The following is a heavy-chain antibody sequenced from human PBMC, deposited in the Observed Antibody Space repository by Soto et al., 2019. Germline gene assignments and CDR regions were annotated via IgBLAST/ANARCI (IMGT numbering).Heavy chain of an antibody. CDR3: AKDVYGAL. Sequence: EVQLLESGGGLVQPGGSLRLSCAASVFTFSSYAMSWVRQAPGKGLEWVSAISGSGGSTYYADSVTGRFTISRDNSKNTLYLQMNSLRAEDNAVDYCAKDVYGALWCQGTLVTVSS. D-gene: IGHD3-3*01. J-gene: IGHJ4*02. V-gene: IGHV3-23*01. CDR1: VFTFSSYA. CDR2: ISGSGGST.